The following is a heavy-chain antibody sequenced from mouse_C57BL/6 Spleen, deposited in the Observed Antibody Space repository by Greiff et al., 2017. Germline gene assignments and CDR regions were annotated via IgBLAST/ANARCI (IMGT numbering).Heavy chain of an antibody. CDR1: GYTFTSYW. D-gene: IGHD1-1*01. Sequence: QVQLQQPGAELVRPGSSVKLSCKASGYTFTSYWMHWVKQRPIQGLEWIGNIDPSDSETHYNQKFKDKATLTVDKSSSTAYMQLSSLTSADSAVYYCARSDYYGSSYSLVAYGGQGTLVTVSA. V-gene: IGHV1-52*01. CDR3: ARSDYYGSSYSLVAY. CDR2: IDPSDSET. J-gene: IGHJ3*01.